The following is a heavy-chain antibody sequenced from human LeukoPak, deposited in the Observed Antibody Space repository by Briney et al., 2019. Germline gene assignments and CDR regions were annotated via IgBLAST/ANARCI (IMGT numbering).Heavy chain of an antibody. CDR1: GGTFSSYA. D-gene: IGHD2/OR15-2a*01. J-gene: IGHJ4*02. Sequence: SVKVSCKASGGTFSSYAISWVRQAPGQGIEWMGGIIPIFGTANHAQKFQGRVTITADESTSTAYMELSSLRSEDTAVYYCARLLHPDQGSSDYWGQGTLVTVSS. CDR2: IIPIFGTA. V-gene: IGHV1-69*01. CDR3: ARLLHPDQGSSDY.